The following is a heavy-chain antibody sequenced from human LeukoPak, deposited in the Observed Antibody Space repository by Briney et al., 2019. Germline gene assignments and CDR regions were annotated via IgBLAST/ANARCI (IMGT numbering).Heavy chain of an antibody. CDR1: GFTFSSYS. V-gene: IGHV3-21*01. Sequence: GGSLRLSCPASGFTFSSYSMNWVRQAPGKGLEWVSSISSSSSYIYYADSVKGRFTISRDNAKNSLYLQMNSLRAEDTAVYYCARDYYDSSGYIHHTAFDIWGQGTMVTVSS. CDR2: ISSSSSYI. D-gene: IGHD3-22*01. J-gene: IGHJ3*02. CDR3: ARDYYDSSGYIHHTAFDI.